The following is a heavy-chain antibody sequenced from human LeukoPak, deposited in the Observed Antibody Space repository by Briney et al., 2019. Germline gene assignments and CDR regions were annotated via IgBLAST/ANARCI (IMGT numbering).Heavy chain of an antibody. J-gene: IGHJ4*02. CDR2: IYYSGST. D-gene: IGHD3-10*01. CDR3: ASQNYYGSGSYFDN. Sequence: SETLSLTCTVSGGSISSGDYYWSWIRQPPGKGLEWIGYIYYSGSTYYNPSLKSRVTISVDTSKNQFSLKLSSVTAADTAVYYCASQNYYGSGSYFDNWGQGTLVTVSS. V-gene: IGHV4-30-4*01. CDR1: GGSISSGDYY.